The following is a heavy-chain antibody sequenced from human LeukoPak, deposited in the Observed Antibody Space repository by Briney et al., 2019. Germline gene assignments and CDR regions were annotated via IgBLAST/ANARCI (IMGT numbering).Heavy chain of an antibody. CDR2: ISAYNGNT. CDR1: GYTFTSYG. D-gene: IGHD5-18*01. J-gene: IGHJ4*02. CDR3: ARVIKHSARSRAAMAADY. Sequence: ASVKVSCKASGYTFTSYGISWVRQAPGQGLEWMGWISAYNGNTNYAQKLQGRVTMTTDTSTSTAYMELRSLRSDDTAVYYCARVIKHSARSRAAMAADYWGQGTLVTVSS. V-gene: IGHV1-18*01.